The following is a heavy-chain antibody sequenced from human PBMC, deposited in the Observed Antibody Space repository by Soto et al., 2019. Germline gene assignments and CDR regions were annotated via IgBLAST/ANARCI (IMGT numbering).Heavy chain of an antibody. CDR3: ARRGYSSSHDYYYYYYGMDV. V-gene: IGHV3-30-3*02. D-gene: IGHD6-6*01. CDR2: ISYDGSNK. J-gene: IGHJ6*02. Sequence: GGSLRLSCAASGFTFSSYAMHWVRQAPGKGLEWVAVISYDGSNKYYADSVKGRFTISRDNSKNTLYLQMNSLRAEDTAVYYCARRGYSSSHDYYYYYYGMDVWGQGTTVTVSS. CDR1: GFTFSSYA.